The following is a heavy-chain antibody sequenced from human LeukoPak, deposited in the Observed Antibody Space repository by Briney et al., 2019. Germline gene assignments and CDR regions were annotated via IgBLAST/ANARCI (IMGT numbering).Heavy chain of an antibody. J-gene: IGHJ5*02. CDR3: AKGGGAKWFDP. CDR1: GFTFSNYA. Sequence: GESLRLSCAASGFTFSNYAMSWVRQAPGKGLEWVSAISTGVTNTFYADSVKGRFTISRDNSKNTLYLQMSSLRAEDTAVYYCAKGGGAKWFDPWGEGTVVSVSS. D-gene: IGHD3-10*01. CDR2: ISTGVTNT. V-gene: IGHV3-23*01.